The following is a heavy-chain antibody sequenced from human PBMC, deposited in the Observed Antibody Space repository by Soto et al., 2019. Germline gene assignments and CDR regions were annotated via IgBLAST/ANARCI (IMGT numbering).Heavy chain of an antibody. J-gene: IGHJ4*02. CDR1: GGTFSSYC. CDR2: IIPVFRTP. CDR3: ARGVGSSANFDY. D-gene: IGHD3-10*01. V-gene: IGHV1-69*06. Sequence: QVQLVQSGAEMKKPGSSVKVSCKASGGTFSSYCFSWVRQAPGQGLEWMGGIIPVFRTPHHAKTFQDRVTIIADISSNTVYMELSSLRSDDTAIYYCARGVGSSANFDYWGQGTLVTVSS.